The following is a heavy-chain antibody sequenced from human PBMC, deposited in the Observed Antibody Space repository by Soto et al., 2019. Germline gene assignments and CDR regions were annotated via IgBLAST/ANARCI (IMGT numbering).Heavy chain of an antibody. Sequence: GGSLRLSCAASGFTFSSYAMSWVRQAPGKGLEWVSAISGSGGSTYYADSVKGRFTISRDNSKNTLYLQMNSLRAEDTAVYYCAKPADPYSSSSYYFDYSGQGPLVTVSS. CDR2: ISGSGGST. CDR1: GFTFSSYA. CDR3: AKPADPYSSSSYYFDY. D-gene: IGHD6-13*01. V-gene: IGHV3-23*01. J-gene: IGHJ4*02.